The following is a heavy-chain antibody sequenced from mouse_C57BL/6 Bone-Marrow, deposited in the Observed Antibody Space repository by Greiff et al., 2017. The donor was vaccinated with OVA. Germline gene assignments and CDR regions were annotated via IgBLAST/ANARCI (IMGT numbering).Heavy chain of an antibody. D-gene: IGHD1-1*01. V-gene: IGHV1-7*01. Sequence: VQLQQSWAELAKPGASVKLSCKASGYTFTSYWMHWVKQRPGQGLEWIGYINPSSGYTKYNQKFKDKATLTADKSSSTAYMQLSSLTYEDSAVYYCARDYYGSSYDYYAMDYWGQGTSVTVSS. CDR3: ARDYYGSSYDYYAMDY. CDR2: INPSSGYT. CDR1: GYTFTSYW. J-gene: IGHJ4*01.